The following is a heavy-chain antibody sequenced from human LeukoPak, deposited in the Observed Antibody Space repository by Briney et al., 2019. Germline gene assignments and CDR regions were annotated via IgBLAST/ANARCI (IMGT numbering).Heavy chain of an antibody. CDR2: ISGSGGKT. V-gene: IGHV3-23*01. CDR1: GFTFSTYA. J-gene: IGHJ4*02. CDR3: AKETARPAGVFEY. Sequence: PGGSLRLSCAASGFTFSTYAMSWVRQAAGKGLEWVSAISGSGGKTYYADSVKGRFTISRDDSKNTLYLQMNSLRAEDTAVYYCAKETARPAGVFEYWGQGTRVTVSS. D-gene: IGHD1-14*01.